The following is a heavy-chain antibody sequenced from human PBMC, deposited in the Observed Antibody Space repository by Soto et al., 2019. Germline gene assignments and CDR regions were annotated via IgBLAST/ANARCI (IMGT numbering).Heavy chain of an antibody. CDR2: IIPIFGTA. CDR3: AATNYDSSGYYPFDY. D-gene: IGHD3-22*01. Sequence: QVQLVQSGAEVKKPGSSVKVSCKASGGTFSSYAISWVRQAPGQGLEWMGGIIPIFGTANYAQKFQGRVTITADESTSTAYMALGSLRSEDTAVYYCAATNYDSSGYYPFDYWGQGTLVTVSS. J-gene: IGHJ4*02. V-gene: IGHV1-69*01. CDR1: GGTFSSYA.